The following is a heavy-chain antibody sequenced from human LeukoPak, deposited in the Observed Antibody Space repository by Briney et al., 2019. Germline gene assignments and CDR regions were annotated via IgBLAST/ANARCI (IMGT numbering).Heavy chain of an antibody. Sequence: SATLSLTCTVSGGSISSYYWSWIRRPPGKGLEWIGYIYYSGSTDSNPSLKSRVTISVDTSKNQISLKLSSVTAADTAVYYCARTYCRGGSCHFDYWGQGTLVTVSS. CDR3: ARTYCRGGSCHFDY. CDR1: GGSISSYY. J-gene: IGHJ4*02. V-gene: IGHV4-59*08. D-gene: IGHD2-15*01. CDR2: IYYSGST.